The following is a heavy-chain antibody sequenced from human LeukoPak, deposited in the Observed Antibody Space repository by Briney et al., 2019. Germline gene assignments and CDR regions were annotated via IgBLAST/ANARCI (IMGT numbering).Heavy chain of an antibody. D-gene: IGHD3-16*01. V-gene: IGHV4-34*01. CDR3: ARHYGP. CDR1: GGSFSGFY. J-gene: IGHJ4*02. CDR2: INHSGNT. Sequence: PSETLSLTCTVYGGSFSGFYWSWIRQPPGKGLEWIGEINHSGNTNYNPSLKSRVTISVDTSKNQFSLKLSSVTAADTAVYYCARHYGPWGQGTLVTVSS.